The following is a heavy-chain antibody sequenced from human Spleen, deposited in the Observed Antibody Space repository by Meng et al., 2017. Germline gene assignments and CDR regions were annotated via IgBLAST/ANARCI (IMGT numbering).Heavy chain of an antibody. CDR1: GFMFRIYW. D-gene: IGHD2-21*01. CDR3: ARVTYDMIAFDI. Sequence: GGSLRLSCAASGFMFRIYWMAWVRQAPGKGLEWVANIKEDGDKIYYADSVKGRFTISRDNSKNSLYLQMNSLGAEDTAVYYCARVTYDMIAFDIWGQGTMVTVSS. J-gene: IGHJ3*02. V-gene: IGHV3-7*01. CDR2: IKEDGDKI.